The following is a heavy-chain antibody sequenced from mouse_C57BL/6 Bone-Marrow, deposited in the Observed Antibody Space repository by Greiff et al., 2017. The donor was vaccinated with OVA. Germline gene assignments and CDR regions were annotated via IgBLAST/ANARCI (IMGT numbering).Heavy chain of an antibody. D-gene: IGHD2-4*01. V-gene: IGHV1-5*01. CDR1: GYTFTSYW. J-gene: IGHJ4*01. CDR2: IYPGNSDT. CDR3: TREDYDWDYYAMDY. Sequence: EVKLVESGTVLARPGASVKMSCKTSGYTFTSYWMHWVKQRPGQGLEWIGAIYPGNSDTSYNQKFKGKAKLTAVTSASTAYMELSSLTNEDSAVYYCTREDYDWDYYAMDYWGQGTSVTVSS.